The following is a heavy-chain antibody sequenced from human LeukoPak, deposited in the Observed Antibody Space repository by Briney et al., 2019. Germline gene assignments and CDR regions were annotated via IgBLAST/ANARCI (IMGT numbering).Heavy chain of an antibody. V-gene: IGHV6-1*01. Sequence: PSQTLSLTCAISGDSVSSNSAAWHWIRQSPSRGLEWLGRTWYRSRWYNEYAVSVKSRITINPDTSKNQFSLHLNSVTPEDTAVYYCAAGSSGSPHYYFDYWGQGTLVTVSS. CDR1: GDSVSSNSAA. D-gene: IGHD3-10*01. CDR3: AAGSSGSPHYYFDY. CDR2: TWYRSRWYN. J-gene: IGHJ4*02.